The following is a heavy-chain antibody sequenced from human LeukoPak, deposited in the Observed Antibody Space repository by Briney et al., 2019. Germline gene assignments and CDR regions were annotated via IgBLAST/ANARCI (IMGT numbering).Heavy chain of an antibody. D-gene: IGHD6-19*01. CDR3: ARRIAVAGSPVYYFDY. J-gene: IGHJ4*02. CDR1: AYALSGYY. V-gene: IGHV1-2*02. Sequence: ASVKVSCKASAYALSGYYMHWVRQAPGQGLEWMGWIKPKSGVTNYAQKFQGRVTMTWDTSINTTFMELSRLRSDDTAVYYCARRIAVAGSPVYYFDYWGQGTLVTVSS. CDR2: IKPKSGVT.